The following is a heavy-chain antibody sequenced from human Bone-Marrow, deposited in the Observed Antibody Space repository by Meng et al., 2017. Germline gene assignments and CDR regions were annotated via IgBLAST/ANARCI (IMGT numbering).Heavy chain of an antibody. D-gene: IGHD2-15*01. V-gene: IGHV1-2*02. Sequence: QRGRSGVGGKQPGSSVTVSCKASGYTFTGYYIQWVRQAPGQGLEWMGWLNPNGGGTYYAQQFQGRVTMTRDTSINTAYLELSRLTSADTAVYYCAREGGPDKWFDPWGQGTLVTVSS. CDR3: AREGGPDKWFDP. CDR2: LNPNGGGT. J-gene: IGHJ5*02. CDR1: GYTFTGYY.